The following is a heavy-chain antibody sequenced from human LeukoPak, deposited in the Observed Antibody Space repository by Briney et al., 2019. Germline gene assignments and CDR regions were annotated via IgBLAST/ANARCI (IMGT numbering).Heavy chain of an antibody. V-gene: IGHV4-34*01. D-gene: IGHD3-22*01. CDR1: GGSFSGYY. Sequence: SETLSLTYAVYGGSFSGYYWSWIRQPPGKGLEWIGEINHSGSTNYNPSLKSRVTISVDTSKNQFSLKLSSVTAADTAVYYCARGRTYTYYYDCSGPFDYWGQGTLVTVSS. J-gene: IGHJ4*02. CDR3: ARGRTYTYYYDCSGPFDY. CDR2: INHSGST.